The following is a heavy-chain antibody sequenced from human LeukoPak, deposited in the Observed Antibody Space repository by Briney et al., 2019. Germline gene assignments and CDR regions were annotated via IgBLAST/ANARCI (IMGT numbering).Heavy chain of an antibody. V-gene: IGHV3-7*01. CDR2: IKQDGSEQ. J-gene: IGHJ4*02. Sequence: GGSLRLSCAASGFIFSGYWMNWVRQAPGKGLEWVANIKQDGSEQHYVDSVRGRFTIYRDNAKNSLYLQMNSLRVEATAVYYCAKDGFVGAADYWGQGTLVPVSS. CDR3: AKDGFVGAADY. CDR1: GFIFSGYW. D-gene: IGHD6-13*01.